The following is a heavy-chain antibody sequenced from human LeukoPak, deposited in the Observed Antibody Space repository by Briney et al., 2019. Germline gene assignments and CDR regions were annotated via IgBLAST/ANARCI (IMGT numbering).Heavy chain of an antibody. Sequence: SETLSLSCAVYGGSFSGYYWSWIRQSPGKGLEWIGEINHSGSTNYTPSLKSRVTISVDTSKNQFSLKLSSLTAADTAVYYCARGGDSSAYYLLDAFDIWGQGTMVTVSS. D-gene: IGHD3-22*01. CDR2: INHSGST. V-gene: IGHV4-34*01. CDR3: ARGGDSSAYYLLDAFDI. CDR1: GGSFSGYY. J-gene: IGHJ3*02.